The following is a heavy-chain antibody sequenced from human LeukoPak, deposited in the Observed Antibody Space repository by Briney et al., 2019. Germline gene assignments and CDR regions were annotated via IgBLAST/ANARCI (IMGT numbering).Heavy chain of an antibody. CDR1: GYTFTSYG. Sequence: ASVKVSCKASGYTFTSYGISWVRQAPGQGLEWMGWISAYNGNTNYAQKLQGRVTMTTDTSTSTAYMELRSLRSDDTAVYYCARQGVHGPHYDSSGPRPHWFDPWGQGTLVTVSS. D-gene: IGHD3-22*01. CDR2: ISAYNGNT. V-gene: IGHV1-18*01. J-gene: IGHJ5*02. CDR3: ARQGVHGPHYDSSGPRPHWFDP.